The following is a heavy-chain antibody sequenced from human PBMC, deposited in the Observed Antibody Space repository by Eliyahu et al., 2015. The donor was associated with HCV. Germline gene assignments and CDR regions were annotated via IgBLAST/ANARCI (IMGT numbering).Heavy chain of an antibody. CDR1: GSIFTNNW. CDR3: ARGGNWDVLDI. J-gene: IGHJ3*02. Sequence: EVQLVQSGAELKKPGEXXRIXCKGSGSIFTNNWIXWLRQMPGKGLEWVGRMNPTDSYSNYSPLFQGHVTISVDKSISTAYLHWSSLMASDTAMYFCARGGNWDVLDIWGQGKMVTVSS. CDR2: MNPTDSYS. D-gene: IGHD1-26*01. V-gene: IGHV5-10-1*03.